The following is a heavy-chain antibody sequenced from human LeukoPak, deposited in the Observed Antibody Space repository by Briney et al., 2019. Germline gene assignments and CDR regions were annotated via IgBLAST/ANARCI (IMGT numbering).Heavy chain of an antibody. CDR3: ATSRRGWGSYFRYYFDY. CDR2: ISGSGGST. CDR1: GFTFSSYA. V-gene: IGHV3-23*01. D-gene: IGHD1-26*01. J-gene: IGHJ4*02. Sequence: PGGSLRLSCAASGFTFSSYAMSWVRQAPGKGLEWVSAISGSGGSTYYADSVKGRFTISRDNSKNTLYLQMNSLRAEDTAVYYCATSRRGWGSYFRYYFDYWGQGTLVTVSS.